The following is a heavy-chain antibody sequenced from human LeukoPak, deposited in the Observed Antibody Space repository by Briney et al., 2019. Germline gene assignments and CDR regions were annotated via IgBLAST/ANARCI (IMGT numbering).Heavy chain of an antibody. Sequence: PGGSLRLSCAASGFTVSSNYMSWVRQAPGKGLEWVSVTYSGGSTNYADSVKGRFTVSRGTSKNTLYLQMNSLRAEDTAVYYCARSMLRGVPLDVWGQGTTVTVTS. D-gene: IGHD3-10*01. CDR2: TYSGGST. V-gene: IGHV3-53*01. J-gene: IGHJ6*02. CDR1: GFTVSSNY. CDR3: ARSMLRGVPLDV.